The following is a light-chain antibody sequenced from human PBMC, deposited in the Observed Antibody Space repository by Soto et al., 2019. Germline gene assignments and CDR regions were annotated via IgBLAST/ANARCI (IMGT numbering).Light chain of an antibody. Sequence: QSVLTQPASVSGSPGQSITISCTGTSSDVGGYNFVSWYQHHPGKAPKLIIYDVSNRLSGVSNRFSGSKSGNTASLTISGLQAEDDADYYCTSYTTSFTYVFGTGTKVTVL. CDR3: TSYTTSFTYV. J-gene: IGLJ1*01. CDR1: SSDVGGYNF. V-gene: IGLV2-14*03. CDR2: DVS.